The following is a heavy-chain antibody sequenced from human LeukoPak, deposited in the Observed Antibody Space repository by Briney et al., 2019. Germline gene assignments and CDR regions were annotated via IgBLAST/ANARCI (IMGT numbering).Heavy chain of an antibody. Sequence: GGSLRLSCAASGFTFSSYSMNWVRQAPGKGLEWVALISYDESDKYYADSVKGRFTISRDNSKNTVYVQMNSLREEDTAVYYCARVGRGYSFKIYYFDYWGQGTLVTVSS. CDR2: ISYDESDK. CDR1: GFTFSSYS. D-gene: IGHD5-18*01. J-gene: IGHJ4*02. V-gene: IGHV3-30*03. CDR3: ARVGRGYSFKIYYFDY.